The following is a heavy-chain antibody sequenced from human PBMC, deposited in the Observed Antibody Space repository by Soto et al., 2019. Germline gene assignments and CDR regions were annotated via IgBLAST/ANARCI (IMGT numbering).Heavy chain of an antibody. D-gene: IGHD3-9*01. V-gene: IGHV1-69*04. CDR2: IIPILGIA. Sequence: SVKVSCKASGGTFISYTISWVRQAPGQGLEWMGRIIPILGIANYAQKFQGRVTITADKSTSTAYMELSSLRSEDTAVYYCARDGDDILTGFFDYWGQGTLVTVSS. J-gene: IGHJ4*02. CDR1: GGTFISYT. CDR3: ARDGDDILTGFFDY.